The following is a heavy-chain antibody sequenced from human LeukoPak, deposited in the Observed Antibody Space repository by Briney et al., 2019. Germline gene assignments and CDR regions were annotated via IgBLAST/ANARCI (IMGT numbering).Heavy chain of an antibody. CDR2: IKKDGSEK. J-gene: IGHJ6*02. V-gene: IGHV3-7*04. CDR1: GFTFSSYW. CDR3: ARDSYFCTMDV. Sequence: GGSLRLSCAASGFTFSSYWMSWVRQAPGKGLEWVANIKKDGSEKYYVDSVKGRFTISRDNAKNSLYLQMNSLRAEDTAVYYCARDSYFCTMDVWGQGTTVTVSS. D-gene: IGHD3-3*01.